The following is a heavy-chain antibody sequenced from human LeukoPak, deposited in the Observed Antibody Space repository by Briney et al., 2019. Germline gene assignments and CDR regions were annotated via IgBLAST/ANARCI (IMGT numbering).Heavy chain of an antibody. J-gene: IGHJ3*02. Sequence: GGSLRLSCAASGFTFSSYGMHWVRQAPGKGLEWVAVISYDGSNKYYADSVKGRFTISRDNAKNSLYLQMNSLRAEDTAVYYCARLAAAEGAFDIWGQGTMVTVSS. CDR1: GFTFSSYG. CDR2: ISYDGSNK. D-gene: IGHD6-13*01. V-gene: IGHV3-30*03. CDR3: ARLAAAEGAFDI.